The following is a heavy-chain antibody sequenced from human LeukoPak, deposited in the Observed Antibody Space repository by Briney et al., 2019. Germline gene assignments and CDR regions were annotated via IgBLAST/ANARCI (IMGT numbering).Heavy chain of an antibody. Sequence: GRSLRLSCAASGFTFSSYDMHWVRQAPGKGLEWVALISYDGSNKYYADSVKGRFTISRDNSKNTLYLQMNSLRAEDTAVYYCARGGDIVVVPAAMSLDYWGQGTLVTVSS. CDR3: ARGGDIVVVPAAMSLDY. CDR1: GFTFSSYD. CDR2: ISYDGSNK. J-gene: IGHJ4*02. V-gene: IGHV3-30*03. D-gene: IGHD2-2*01.